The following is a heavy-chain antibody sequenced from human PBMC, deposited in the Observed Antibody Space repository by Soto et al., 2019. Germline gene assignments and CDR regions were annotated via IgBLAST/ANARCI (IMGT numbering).Heavy chain of an antibody. V-gene: IGHV1-8*02. Sequence: ASVKVSFKASGYTFTSYGISWVRQAPGQGLEWMGWMSPNSGRTGYAQKFQGRVTMTRNTSSSTAYMELSSLRSDDTAVYYCARGKRYTNDYWGQGTLVTVSS. CDR2: MSPNSGRT. D-gene: IGHD2-2*02. J-gene: IGHJ4*02. CDR3: ARGKRYTNDY. CDR1: GYTFTSYG.